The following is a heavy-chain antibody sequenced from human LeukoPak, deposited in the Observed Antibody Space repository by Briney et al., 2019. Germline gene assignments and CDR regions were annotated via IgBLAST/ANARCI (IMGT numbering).Heavy chain of an antibody. V-gene: IGHV5-51*01. Sequence: GESLKISCRGSGYSFTSYWIGWVRQMPGKGLEWMGIIYPGDSNTKYSPSFQGQVTISADKSISTAYLQWSSLKASDTAMYYCARQNWELLSWFDPWGQGTLVTVSS. CDR1: GYSFTSYW. D-gene: IGHD1-26*01. J-gene: IGHJ5*02. CDR2: IYPGDSNT. CDR3: ARQNWELLSWFDP.